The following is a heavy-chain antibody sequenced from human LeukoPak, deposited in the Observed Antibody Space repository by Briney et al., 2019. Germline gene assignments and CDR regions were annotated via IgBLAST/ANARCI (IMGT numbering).Heavy chain of an antibody. CDR1: GFTFSSYA. D-gene: IGHD4-23*01. Sequence: GGSLRLSCAAPGFTFSSYAISWVRQAPEKGLERDSAISGSGDRIFYADSVKGRFTISRDNSKNTLYLQMNSLGAEDTALYYRAKAKVDGGTAEYWGQGTLVTVSS. V-gene: IGHV3-23*01. CDR3: AKAKVDGGTAEY. J-gene: IGHJ4*02. CDR2: ISGSGDRI.